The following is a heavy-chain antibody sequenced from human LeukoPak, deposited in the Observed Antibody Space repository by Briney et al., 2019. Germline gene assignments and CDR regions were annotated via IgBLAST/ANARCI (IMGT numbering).Heavy chain of an antibody. Sequence: SVKVSCKASEGTFSSYAISWVRQAPGQGLERVGGIIPIFGTANYAQKFQGRVTITTDESTSTAYMELSSLRSEDTAVYYCARLGPYCGGDCYSSAGYWGQGTLVTVSS. J-gene: IGHJ4*02. CDR3: ARLGPYCGGDCYSSAGY. CDR2: IIPIFGTA. CDR1: EGTFSSYA. V-gene: IGHV1-69*05. D-gene: IGHD2-21*02.